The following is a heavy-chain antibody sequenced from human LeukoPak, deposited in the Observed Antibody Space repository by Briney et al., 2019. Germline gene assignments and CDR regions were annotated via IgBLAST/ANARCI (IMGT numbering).Heavy chain of an antibody. J-gene: IGHJ5*02. CDR3: ARDSLGGSCYVS. CDR1: GFTVSSNY. V-gene: IGHV3-7*04. Sequence: PGGSLGLSCAASGFTVSSNYMTWVRQAPGKGLEWVANIKQDGSETYYLDSVKGRFTISRDNAKNSLYLQLNNVRAEDTAVYYCARDSLGGSCYVSWGQGTLVTVSS. D-gene: IGHD3-22*01. CDR2: IKQDGSET.